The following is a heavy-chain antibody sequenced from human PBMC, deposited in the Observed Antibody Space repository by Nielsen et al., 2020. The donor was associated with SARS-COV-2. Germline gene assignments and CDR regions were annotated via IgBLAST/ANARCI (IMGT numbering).Heavy chain of an antibody. D-gene: IGHD3-16*01. CDR1: GFSFSDYA. Sequence: GESLKISCAASGFSFSDYALHWVRRAPGKGLEWVSFISYDRNNKYHADSVKGRFTISRDNSRNSLYLQMNDLRPEDTAVYYCARANRGNYFYYGMDVWGQGTTVTVSS. CDR3: ARANRGNYFYYGMDV. J-gene: IGHJ6*02. CDR2: ISYDRNNK. V-gene: IGHV3-30*04.